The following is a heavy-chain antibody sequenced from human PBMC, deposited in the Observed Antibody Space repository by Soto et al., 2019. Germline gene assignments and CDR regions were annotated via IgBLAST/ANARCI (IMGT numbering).Heavy chain of an antibody. CDR2: ISTNGGST. D-gene: IGHD3-22*01. V-gene: IGHV3-64D*08. CDR3: VKGEYYYDSSGYYPFDY. CDR1: GVTFSIYA. Sequence: PGGFLRLSCSASGVTFSIYAMHWVRQAPGKGLEYVSSISTNGGSTDYADSVKGRFTISRDNSKNTVYLQMSSLRVEDTAVYYCVKGEYYYDSSGYYPFDYWGQGTLVTSPQ. J-gene: IGHJ4*02.